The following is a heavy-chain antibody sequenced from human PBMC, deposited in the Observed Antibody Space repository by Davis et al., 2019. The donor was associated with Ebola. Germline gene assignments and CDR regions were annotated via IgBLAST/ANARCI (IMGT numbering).Heavy chain of an antibody. J-gene: IGHJ4*02. CDR2: TSHNERER. V-gene: IGHV3-30*04. CDR1: AFTFSNHA. Sequence: PGGSLRLSCVASAFTFSNHAMHWVRQAPGKGLEWVAVTSHNERERFYADSVKGRFTISRDNSENTLYLQMNNLTADDTALYYCARAVFHEVLDYWGQGTPVTVSS. CDR3: ARAVFHEVLDY. D-gene: IGHD3-3*01.